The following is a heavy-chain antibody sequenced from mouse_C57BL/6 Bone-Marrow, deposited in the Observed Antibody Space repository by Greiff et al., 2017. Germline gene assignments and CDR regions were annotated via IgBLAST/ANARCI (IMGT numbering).Heavy chain of an antibody. CDR1: GYTFTTYP. CDR2: FHPYNDDT. Sequence: QVQLQQSGAELVKPGASVKMSCKASGYTFTTYPIEWMKQNHGKSLEWIGNFHPYNDDTKYNEKFKGKATLTVDKSSSTVYLELSRLTSDDSAVYYCAIIYDGYYWYFDVWGKGTTVTVSS. V-gene: IGHV1-47*01. J-gene: IGHJ1*03. D-gene: IGHD2-3*01. CDR3: AIIYDGYYWYFDV.